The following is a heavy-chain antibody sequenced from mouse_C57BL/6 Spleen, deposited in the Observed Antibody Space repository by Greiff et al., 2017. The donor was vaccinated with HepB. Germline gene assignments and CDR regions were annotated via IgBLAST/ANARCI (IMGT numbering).Heavy chain of an antibody. CDR3: ARKNGTYWYFDV. Sequence: VKLMESGPGLVQPSQRLSITCTVSGFSLTSYGVHWVRQSPGKGLEWLGVIWSGGSTDYNAAFISRLSISKDNSKSQVFFKMNSLQADDTATYYCARKNGTYWYFDVWGTGTTVTVSS. J-gene: IGHJ1*03. V-gene: IGHV2-2*01. D-gene: IGHD1-1*01. CDR1: GFSLTSYG. CDR2: IWSGGST.